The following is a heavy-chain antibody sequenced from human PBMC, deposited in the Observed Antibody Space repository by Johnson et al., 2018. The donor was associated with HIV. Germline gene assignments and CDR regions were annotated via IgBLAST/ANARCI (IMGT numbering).Heavy chain of an antibody. V-gene: IGHV3-7*01. J-gene: IGHJ3*02. Sequence: VQVVESGGGLVQPGGSLRLSCAASGFTFSTYWMSWVRQAPGKGLEWVANIKQDGSEKYYVDSVQGRFAISRDNAKNSLYVQMSSLRAEDTAVYFCAGENLPGIAVYGGAFDIWGQGTMVTVSS. D-gene: IGHD6-19*01. CDR3: AGENLPGIAVYGGAFDI. CDR2: IKQDGSEK. CDR1: GFTFSTYW.